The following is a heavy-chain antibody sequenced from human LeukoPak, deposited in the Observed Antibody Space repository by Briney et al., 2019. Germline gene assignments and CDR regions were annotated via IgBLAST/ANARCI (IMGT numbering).Heavy chain of an antibody. D-gene: IGHD1-1*01. V-gene: IGHV1-2*02. CDR3: AREGAPQLSSYFDH. J-gene: IGHJ4*02. CDR2: INPNTGGT. Sequence: ASVKVSCKASGYTFTAYYIRWVRQAPGQGLEWMGWINPNTGGTNFAQRFQGRVTMTRVTSINTAYMELSSLRSDDTAMYYCAREGAPQLSSYFDHWGQGTLVTVSS. CDR1: GYTFTAYY.